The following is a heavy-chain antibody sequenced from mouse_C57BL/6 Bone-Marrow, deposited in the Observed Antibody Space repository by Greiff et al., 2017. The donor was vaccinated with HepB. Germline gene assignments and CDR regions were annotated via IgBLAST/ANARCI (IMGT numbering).Heavy chain of an antibody. CDR2: IYPRSGNT. J-gene: IGHJ4*01. CDR1: GYTFTSYG. CDR3: ARDDDFGSSYAMDY. Sequence: VQLQQSGAELARPGASVKLSCKASGYTFTSYGISWVKQRTGQGLEWIGEIYPRSGNTYYNEKFKGKDTLNADKSSSTAYMELRSLTSEDSAVYFCARDDDFGSSYAMDYWGQGTSVTVPA. D-gene: IGHD1-1*01. V-gene: IGHV1-81*01.